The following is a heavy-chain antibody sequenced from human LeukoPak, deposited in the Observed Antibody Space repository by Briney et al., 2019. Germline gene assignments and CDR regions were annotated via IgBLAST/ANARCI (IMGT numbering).Heavy chain of an antibody. J-gene: IGHJ4*02. CDR1: GGSFSGYY. CDR2: IYYSGST. CDR3: ARDGSGQLVFDY. Sequence: SETLSLTCAVYGGSFSGYYWSWIRQPPGKGLEWIGSIYYSGSTYYNPSLKSRVTISVDTSKNQFSLKLSSVTAADTAVYYCARDGSGQLVFDYWGQGTLVTVSS. D-gene: IGHD3-10*01. V-gene: IGHV4-34*01.